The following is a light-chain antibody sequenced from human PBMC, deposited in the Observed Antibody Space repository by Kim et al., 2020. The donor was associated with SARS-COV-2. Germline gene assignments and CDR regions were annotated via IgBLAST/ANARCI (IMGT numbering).Light chain of an antibody. CDR3: QVWDSSTV. Sequence: VSVALGQTARITCGGNNIGSKKVHWYQKKPGQAPVLVIYRDSNRPSGIPERFSGSNSGNTATLTISRAQAGDEADYYCQVWDSSTVFGGGTQLTVL. J-gene: IGLJ2*01. CDR1: NIGSKK. V-gene: IGLV3-9*01. CDR2: RDS.